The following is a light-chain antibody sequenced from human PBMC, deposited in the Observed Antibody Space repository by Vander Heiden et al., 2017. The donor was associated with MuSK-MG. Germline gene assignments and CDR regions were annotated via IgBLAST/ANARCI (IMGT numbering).Light chain of an antibody. CDR1: QSISNY. Sequence: DIQMTQSPSSLSASVGDKVTITCRASQSISNYLNWYQQKPEKAPKLLMYAASRLQSGVPSRFSASESETEFTLTINSLQPEDFATYYCQQSYSNPITFGQGTRLDIK. CDR3: QQSYSNPIT. J-gene: IGKJ5*01. V-gene: IGKV1-39*01. CDR2: AAS.